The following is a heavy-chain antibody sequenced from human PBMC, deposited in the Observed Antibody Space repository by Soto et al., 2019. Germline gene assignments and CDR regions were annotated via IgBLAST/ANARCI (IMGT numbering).Heavy chain of an antibody. V-gene: IGHV3-48*03. Sequence: TGGSLRLSCAASGFTFSSYEMNWGGQAQGKGLEWVSYINSRATTMYYADSVKGRFSISRDNARNSLYLQMNSLRAEDTAVYYCARLFSGSHADFDYWGQGTLVTVS. CDR1: GFTFSSYE. CDR3: ARLFSGSHADFDY. D-gene: IGHD1-26*01. CDR2: INSRATTM. J-gene: IGHJ4*02.